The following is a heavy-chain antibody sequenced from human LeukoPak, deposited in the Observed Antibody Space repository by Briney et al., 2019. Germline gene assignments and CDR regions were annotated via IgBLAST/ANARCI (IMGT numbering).Heavy chain of an antibody. CDR3: ARDPIGGSSTHELDY. CDR1: GGTFSSYA. CDR2: IIPIFGTA. D-gene: IGHD2-2*01. J-gene: IGHJ4*02. Sequence: ASVKVSCKASGGTFSSYAISWVRQAPGQGLEWMGGIIPIFGTANYAQKFQGRVTITADESTSTAYMELSSLRSEDTAVYYCARDPIGGSSTHELDYWGQGTLVTVSS. V-gene: IGHV1-69*13.